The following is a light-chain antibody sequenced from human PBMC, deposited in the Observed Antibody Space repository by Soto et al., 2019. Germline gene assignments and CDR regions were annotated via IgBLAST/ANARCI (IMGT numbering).Light chain of an antibody. V-gene: IGKV3-20*01. CDR3: QHYGSSPYT. J-gene: IGKJ2*01. CDR1: QSVSSTY. Sequence: EIVLTQSPGTLSLSPGERATLSCRASQSVSSTYLAWYQQKPGQAPRLLIYGALSRATGIPDRFSGSGSGTDYTLTITRLEPEDFAVYYCQHYGSSPYTFGQGTKVDSK. CDR2: GAL.